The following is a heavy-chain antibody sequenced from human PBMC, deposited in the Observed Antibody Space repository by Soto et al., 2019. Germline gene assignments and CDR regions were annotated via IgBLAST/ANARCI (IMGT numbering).Heavy chain of an antibody. Sequence: QVQLVESGGGVVQPGRSLRLSCAASGLTFSSYDMHWVRQAPGKGLEWVAVIWYDGSNKYYADSVKGRFTISTDNSKNTLYLQMNSLRAEDTAVYYCARDYDSSGYPRYYFDYWGQGTLVTVSS. D-gene: IGHD3-22*01. CDR3: ARDYDSSGYPRYYFDY. V-gene: IGHV3-33*01. J-gene: IGHJ4*02. CDR2: IWYDGSNK. CDR1: GLTFSSYD.